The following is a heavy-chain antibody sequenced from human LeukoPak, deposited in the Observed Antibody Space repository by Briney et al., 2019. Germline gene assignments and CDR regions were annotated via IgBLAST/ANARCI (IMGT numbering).Heavy chain of an antibody. CDR3: ARQIVAGSCAS. CDR2: IGSSDNRI. CDR1: GFTLNDYY. D-gene: IGHD6-19*01. V-gene: IGHV3-11*01. Sequence: PGGSLSLSCSASGFTLNDYYTSWIRQAPGKGLEWVSDIGSSDNRISYADSVKGRFTISRDIAKNSLYLQVNSLRAEDTAVYYCARQIVAGSCASWGQGTLVTVSS. J-gene: IGHJ5*02.